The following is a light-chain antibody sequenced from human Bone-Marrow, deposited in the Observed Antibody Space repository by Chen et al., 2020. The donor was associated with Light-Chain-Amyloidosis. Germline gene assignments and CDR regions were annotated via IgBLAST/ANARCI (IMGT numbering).Light chain of an antibody. J-gene: IGLJ3*02. CDR1: SIGTTS. Sequence: SYVLTQPSSVSVAPGQTATIACGGNSIGTTSVHWYQQTPGQAPLLVVYDDSDRPSGIPERLSGSNSGNTATLTISRVEAGDAADYYCQVWDRSSDRPVFGGGTKLTVL. CDR3: QVWDRSSDRPV. CDR2: DDS. V-gene: IGLV3-21*02.